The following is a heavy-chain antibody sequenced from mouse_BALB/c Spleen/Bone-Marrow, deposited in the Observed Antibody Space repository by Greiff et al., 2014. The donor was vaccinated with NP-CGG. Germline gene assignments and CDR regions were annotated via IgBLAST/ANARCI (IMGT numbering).Heavy chain of an antibody. CDR2: ISSGGGST. J-gene: IGHJ4*01. D-gene: IGHD1-1*01. CDR1: GFAFSSYD. CDR3: ARPLDYYGSSPFYAMDY. V-gene: IGHV5-12-1*01. Sequence: VQLKQSGGGLVKPGGSLKLSCAASGFAFSSYDMSWVRQTPEKRLEWVAYISSGGGSTYYPDTVKGRFTISRDNAKNTLYLQMSSLKSEDTAMYYCARPLDYYGSSPFYAMDYWGQGTSVTVSS.